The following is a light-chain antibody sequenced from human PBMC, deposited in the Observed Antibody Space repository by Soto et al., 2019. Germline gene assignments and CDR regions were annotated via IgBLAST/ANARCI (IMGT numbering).Light chain of an antibody. CDR1: QSVGNN. J-gene: IGKJ5*01. V-gene: IGKV3-15*01. CDR3: QQYNGWPIT. CDR2: GAS. Sequence: EIVMTQSPGTLSVSPGERVTLSCRASQSVGNNLAWHQQKPGQAPRLLIYGASTRATGFPARFSGSGSGTEFTLTISSLQSEDFAVYSCQQYNGWPITFGQRTRLEI.